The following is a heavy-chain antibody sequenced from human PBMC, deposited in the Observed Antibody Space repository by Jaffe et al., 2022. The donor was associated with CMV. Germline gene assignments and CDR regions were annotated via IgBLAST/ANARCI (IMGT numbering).Heavy chain of an antibody. CDR1: GFPFSHYY. V-gene: IGHV3-23*04. CDR3: AKDRDSWYTGFDS. CDR2: ISGSGSST. D-gene: IGHD6-13*01. Sequence: EVQLVESGGGLVQPGGSLRLSCAASGFPFSHYYMSWVRQAPGKGLEWVSAISGSGSSTYFADSVNGRFTISRDNSKNTLHLQMSSLRAEDTAVYYCAKDRDSWYTGFDSWGQGTLVIVSS. J-gene: IGHJ4*02.